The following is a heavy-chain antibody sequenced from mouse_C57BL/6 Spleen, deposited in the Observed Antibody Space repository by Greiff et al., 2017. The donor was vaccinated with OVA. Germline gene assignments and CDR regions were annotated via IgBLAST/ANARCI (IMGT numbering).Heavy chain of an antibody. Sequence: EVKLMESGPGLAKPSQTLSLTCSVTGYSITSDYWNWIRKFPGNKLEYMGYISYSGSTYYNPSLKSRISITGDTSNNQYYLQLNSVTTEDTATYYCARFYDYGGYFDYWGQGTTLTVSS. CDR1: GYSITSDY. CDR3: ARFYDYGGYFDY. J-gene: IGHJ2*01. CDR2: ISYSGST. V-gene: IGHV3-8*01. D-gene: IGHD2-4*01.